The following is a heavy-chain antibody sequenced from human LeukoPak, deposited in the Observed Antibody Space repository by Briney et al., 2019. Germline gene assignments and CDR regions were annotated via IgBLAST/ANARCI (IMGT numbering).Heavy chain of an antibody. J-gene: IGHJ5*02. CDR2: IYYTGST. CDR3: ARHLMAVIDP. Sequence: PSETLSLTCAVSGDSISNSRYHWGWIRQPPGKGLEWMASIYYTGSTYYNSSLKSRVTISVDTSKNQFSLKLTSVTAADTAVYYCARHLMAVIDPWGQGTLVTVSS. D-gene: IGHD2-8*01. V-gene: IGHV4-39*01. CDR1: GDSISNSRYH.